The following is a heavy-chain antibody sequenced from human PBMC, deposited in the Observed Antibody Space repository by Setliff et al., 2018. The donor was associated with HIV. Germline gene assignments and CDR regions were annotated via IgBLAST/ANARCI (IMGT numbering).Heavy chain of an antibody. J-gene: IGHJ4*02. CDR3: AAKPMIRGRPFAF. CDR2: INHSGTT. Sequence: SETLSLTCAVYGPSFTGYYWNWISQFPGKSLEWIGEINHSGTTNYSPSFKSRLNISVDVSKNQFSLRLASLSAADTAAYFCAAKPMIRGRPFAFWGQATLVTVSS. V-gene: IGHV4-34*01. D-gene: IGHD3-10*01. CDR1: GPSFTGYY.